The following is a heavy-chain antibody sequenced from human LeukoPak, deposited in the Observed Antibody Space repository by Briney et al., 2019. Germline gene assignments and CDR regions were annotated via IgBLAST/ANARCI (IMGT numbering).Heavy chain of an antibody. D-gene: IGHD3-3*01. V-gene: IGHV4-4*07. CDR2: MYTSVST. Sequence: PESLSPTCTVSSGSLSINYWSWVRQPAGEGLEWVGRMYTSVSTNYKPYLKSRVTMSVDTSKNQFSLKLSSVTAADTAVYYCAREQRVGVVITYYYYYYYMDVWGKGTTVTVSS. J-gene: IGHJ6*03. CDR3: AREQRVGVVITYYYYYYYMDV. CDR1: SGSLSINY.